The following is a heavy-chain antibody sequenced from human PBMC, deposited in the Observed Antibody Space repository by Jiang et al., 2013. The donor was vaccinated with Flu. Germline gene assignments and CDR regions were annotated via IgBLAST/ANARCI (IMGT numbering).Heavy chain of an antibody. V-gene: IGHV5-51*01. D-gene: IGHD5-12*01. J-gene: IGHJ4*02. Sequence: KGSGYSFTSYWIGWVRQMPGKGLEWMGIIYPGDSDTRYSPSFQGQVTISADKSISTAYLQWSSLKASDTAMYYCARQLDSGYVSRDYWGQGTLVTVSS. CDR1: GYSFTSYW. CDR3: ARQLDSGYVSRDY. CDR2: IYPGDSDT.